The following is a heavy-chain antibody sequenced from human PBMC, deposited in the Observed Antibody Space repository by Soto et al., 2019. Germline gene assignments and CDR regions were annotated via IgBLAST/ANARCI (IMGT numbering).Heavy chain of an antibody. CDR2: MNPNSGNT. CDR1: GYTFTSYD. Sequence: ASVKVSCKASGYTFTSYDINWVRQATGQGLEWMGWMNPNSGNTGYAQKFQGRVTMTRNTSISTAYMELSSLRSEDTAVYYCARGPLLDYSNYIYYYYYYMDVWGKGTTVTVSS. CDR3: ARGPLLDYSNYIYYYYYYMDV. D-gene: IGHD4-4*01. J-gene: IGHJ6*03. V-gene: IGHV1-8*01.